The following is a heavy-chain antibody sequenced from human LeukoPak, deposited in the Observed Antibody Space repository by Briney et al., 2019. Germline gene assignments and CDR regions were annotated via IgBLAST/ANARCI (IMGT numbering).Heavy chain of an antibody. CDR3: ARQQQQLWYY. CDR1: GFTFSSYE. D-gene: IGHD5-18*01. CDR2: ISSSAGTT. V-gene: IGHV3-48*03. J-gene: IGHJ4*02. Sequence: GGSLRLSCAASGFTFSSYEMNWVRQAPGQGLEWVSYISSSAGTTYYADSVKGRFTISRDNAKNSLYLQMNSLRAEDTAVYFCARQQQQLWYYWGQGTLVTVSS.